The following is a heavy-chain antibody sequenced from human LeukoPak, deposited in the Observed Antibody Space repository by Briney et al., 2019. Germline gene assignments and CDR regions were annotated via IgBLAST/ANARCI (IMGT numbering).Heavy chain of an antibody. Sequence: GGSLRLSCAASGFTFDDYGMSWVRQAPGKGLEWVSGINWNGGSTGYADSVKGRFTISRDNAKNSLYLQMNSLRAEDTALYHCARLGSGVPPYYYAIDVWGQGTTVTVSS. CDR3: ARLGSGVPPYYYAIDV. CDR2: INWNGGST. D-gene: IGHD2-15*01. J-gene: IGHJ6*02. CDR1: GFTFDDYG. V-gene: IGHV3-20*01.